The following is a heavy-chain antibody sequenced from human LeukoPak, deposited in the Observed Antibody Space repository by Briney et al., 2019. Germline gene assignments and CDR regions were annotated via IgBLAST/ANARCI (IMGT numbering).Heavy chain of an antibody. Sequence: PSETLSLTCTVSGGSISSGGYYWSWIRQHPGKGLEWIGYIYYSGSTYYNPSLKSRVTISVDTSKNQFSLKLSSVTAADTAVYYCARVGLAAAAADYWGQGTLVTVSS. CDR1: GGSISSGGYY. D-gene: IGHD6-13*01. CDR3: ARVGLAAAAADY. V-gene: IGHV4-31*03. CDR2: IYYSGST. J-gene: IGHJ4*02.